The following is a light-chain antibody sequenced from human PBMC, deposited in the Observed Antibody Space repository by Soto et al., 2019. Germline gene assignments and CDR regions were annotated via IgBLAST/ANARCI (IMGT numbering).Light chain of an antibody. V-gene: IGLV2-23*02. CDR1: SSNVGSYKL. Sequence: QSVLTQPASVSGSRGQSITISCTGTSSNVGSYKLVSWYQQHPGKAPKLMIFEVNKRPSGVSNRFSGSKSGNTASLTISGLKVEDEADYYCCSSGGSPTYVFGTGTKVTVL. J-gene: IGLJ1*01. CDR2: EVN. CDR3: CSSGGSPTYV.